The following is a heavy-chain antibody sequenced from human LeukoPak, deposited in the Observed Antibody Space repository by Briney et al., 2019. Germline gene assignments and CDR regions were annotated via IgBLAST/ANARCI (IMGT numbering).Heavy chain of an antibody. Sequence: SQTLSLTFAISGDSVSINSAAWNWIRQSPSRGLEWLGSTYYRSKWYNEYTASVKSRISINADTSKNQFSLQLNSVTLEDTAVYYCARFDYGAPDYWGQGTLVTVSS. J-gene: IGHJ4*02. CDR1: GDSVSINSAA. CDR2: TYYRSKWYN. V-gene: IGHV6-1*01. D-gene: IGHD3-16*01. CDR3: ARFDYGAPDY.